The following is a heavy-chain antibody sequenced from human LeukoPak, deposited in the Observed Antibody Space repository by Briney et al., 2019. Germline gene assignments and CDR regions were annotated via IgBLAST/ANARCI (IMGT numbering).Heavy chain of an antibody. J-gene: IGHJ4*02. CDR1: GGSISSSSHY. CDR2: ISFIGST. Sequence: SETLSLTCTVSGGSISSSSHYWGWIRQPPGKGLEWIGSISFIGSTYYNPSLKSRFTISVDTPKNQFSLKLSSVTAADTAVYYCASLNAAAGSYYFDYGGRGTLVTVS. V-gene: IGHV4-39*01. CDR3: ASLNAAAGSYYFDY. D-gene: IGHD6-13*01.